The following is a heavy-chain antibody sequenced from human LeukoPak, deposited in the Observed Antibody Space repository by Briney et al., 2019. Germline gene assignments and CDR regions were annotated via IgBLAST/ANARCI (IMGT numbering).Heavy chain of an antibody. CDR1: GYTFTSYG. Sequence: ASVKVSCKASGYTFTSYGFSWVRQAPGQGLEWMGWISAYNGNTNYAQKLQGRVTMTTDTSTSTAYMERRSLRSDDTAVYYCARAFGKTYGDYLGYWGQGTLVTVYS. J-gene: IGHJ4*02. D-gene: IGHD4-17*01. CDR3: ARAFGKTYGDYLGY. CDR2: ISAYNGNT. V-gene: IGHV1-18*01.